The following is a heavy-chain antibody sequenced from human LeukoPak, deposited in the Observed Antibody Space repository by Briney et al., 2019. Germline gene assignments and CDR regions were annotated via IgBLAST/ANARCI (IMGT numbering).Heavy chain of an antibody. CDR2: INPNSGGT. CDR3: ARDRYSTNAFDI. J-gene: IGHJ3*02. CDR1: VYTFTSYY. D-gene: IGHD6-13*01. V-gene: IGHV1-2*02. Sequence: ASVKVSCKASVYTFTSYYMHWVRQAPGQGLEWMGWINPNSGGTNYAQKFQGRVTMTRDTSISTAYMELSRLRSDDTAVYYCARDRYSTNAFDIWGQGTMVTVSS.